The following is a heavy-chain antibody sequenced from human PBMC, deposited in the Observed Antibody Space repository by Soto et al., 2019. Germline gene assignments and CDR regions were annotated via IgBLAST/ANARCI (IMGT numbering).Heavy chain of an antibody. CDR1: GGSFSGYY. Sequence: SETLSLTCAVYGGSFSGYYWSWIRQPPGKGLEWIGEINHSGSTNYNPSLKSRVTISVDTSKNQFSLKLSSVTAADTAVYYCARGRKYYYDSSGYYYPHYYYYYGMDVWGQGTTVT. V-gene: IGHV4-34*01. CDR2: INHSGST. D-gene: IGHD3-22*01. CDR3: ARGRKYYYDSSGYYYPHYYYYYGMDV. J-gene: IGHJ6*02.